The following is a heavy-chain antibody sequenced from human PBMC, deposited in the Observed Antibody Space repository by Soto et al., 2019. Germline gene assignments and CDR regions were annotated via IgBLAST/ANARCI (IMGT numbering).Heavy chain of an antibody. CDR2: IYYSGST. J-gene: IGHJ6*02. CDR3: ARGSAHYDLLTGYPLGYYYGMEG. CDR1: GGSISSYY. V-gene: IGHV4-59*01. D-gene: IGHD3-9*01. Sequence: SETLSLTCTGSGGSISSYYWSWIRQPPGKGLEWIGYIYYSGSTNYNPSLKSRVTISVDTSKNQFSLKLSSVTAADTAVYYCARGSAHYDLLTGYPLGYYYGMEGCGQGPRVTVSS.